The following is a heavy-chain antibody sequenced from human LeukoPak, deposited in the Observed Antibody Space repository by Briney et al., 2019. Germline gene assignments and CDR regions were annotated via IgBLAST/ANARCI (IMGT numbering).Heavy chain of an antibody. V-gene: IGHV4-39*07. Sequence: ASETLSLTCTVSGGSISGSSYYWGWIRQPPGKGLEWIGSIYHSGSTYYNPSLKSRVTISVDTSKNQFSLKLSSVTAADTAVYYCARNIAAPVVVDYWGQGTLVTVSS. CDR1: GGSISGSSYY. D-gene: IGHD6-6*01. J-gene: IGHJ4*02. CDR2: IYHSGST. CDR3: ARNIAAPVVVDY.